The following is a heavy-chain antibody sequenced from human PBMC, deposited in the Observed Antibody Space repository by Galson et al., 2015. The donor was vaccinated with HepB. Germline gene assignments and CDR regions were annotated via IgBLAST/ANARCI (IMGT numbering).Heavy chain of an antibody. CDR3: ARKACSSTSCAGIYYYYYYMDV. CDR1: GGTFSSYA. Sequence: SVKVSCKASGGTFSSYAISWVRQAPGQGLEWMGGIIPIFGTANYAQKFQGRVTITADESTSTAYMELSSLGSEDTAVYYCARKACSSTSCAGIYYYYYYMDVWAKGPRSPSP. J-gene: IGHJ6*03. CDR2: IIPIFGTA. D-gene: IGHD2-2*01. V-gene: IGHV1-69*13.